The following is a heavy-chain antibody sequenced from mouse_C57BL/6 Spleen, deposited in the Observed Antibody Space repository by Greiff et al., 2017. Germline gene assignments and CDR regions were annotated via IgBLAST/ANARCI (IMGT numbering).Heavy chain of an antibody. CDR1: GFSLTSYG. J-gene: IGHJ4*01. CDR3: AKNGYGPSMGD. CDR2: IWSGGST. D-gene: IGHD1-2*01. V-gene: IGHV2-4*01. Sequence: VQGVESGPGLVQPSQSLSITCTVSGFSLTSYGVHWGRQPPGKGLEWLGVIWSGGSTDNNAAFISRLSTSKDNSKSQVFFKMNSLQADDSAIYYCAKNGYGPSMGDWGKGTSVTVSS.